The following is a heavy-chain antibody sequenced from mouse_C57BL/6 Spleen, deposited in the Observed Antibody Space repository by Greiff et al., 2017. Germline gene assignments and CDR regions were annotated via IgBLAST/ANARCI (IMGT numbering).Heavy chain of an antibody. V-gene: IGHV7-3*01. Sequence: EVMLVESGGGLVQPGGSLSLSCAASGFTFTDYYMSWVRQPPGKALEWLGFIRNKANGYTTEYSASVKGRFTISRDNSQSILYLQMNALRAEDSATYYCARSDGSSSFDYWGQGTTLTVSS. CDR2: IRNKANGYTT. CDR1: GFTFTDYY. D-gene: IGHD1-1*01. CDR3: ARSDGSSSFDY. J-gene: IGHJ2*01.